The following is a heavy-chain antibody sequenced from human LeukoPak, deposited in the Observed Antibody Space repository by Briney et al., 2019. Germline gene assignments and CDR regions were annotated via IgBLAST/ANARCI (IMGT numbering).Heavy chain of an antibody. CDR1: GYTFTSYG. CDR3: AKGKQWLDQVFDY. D-gene: IGHD6-19*01. Sequence: ASVKVSCKTSGYTFTSYGIDWVRQAPGQGLEWMGWISAYNGNTNYAQKFQGRVTMTIDTSTRTAHMELRSLRSDDTAVYYCAKGKQWLDQVFDYWGQGTLVTAPS. CDR2: ISAYNGNT. V-gene: IGHV1-18*01. J-gene: IGHJ4*02.